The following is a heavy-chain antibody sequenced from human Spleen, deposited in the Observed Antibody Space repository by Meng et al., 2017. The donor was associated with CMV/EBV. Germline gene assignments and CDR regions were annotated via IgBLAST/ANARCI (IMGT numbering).Heavy chain of an antibody. Sequence: GESLKISCAASGFTFDDHAMNWVRRAPGKGLEWVSSISINSDYIYYADSVKGRFTVSRDNAKNSVYLQMSSLTAEDTAVYYCAREEECSSTSCQFDLYYYYGMDVWGQGTTVTVSS. CDR2: ISINSDYI. D-gene: IGHD2-2*01. CDR1: GFTFDDHA. J-gene: IGHJ6*02. V-gene: IGHV3-21*01. CDR3: AREEECSSTSCQFDLYYYYGMDV.